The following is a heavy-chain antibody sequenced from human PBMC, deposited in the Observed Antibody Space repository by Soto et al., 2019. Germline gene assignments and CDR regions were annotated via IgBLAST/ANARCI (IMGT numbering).Heavy chain of an antibody. V-gene: IGHV3-7*05. CDR2: INLDGSEK. Sequence: EVQLVESGGGLVQPGGSLRLSCAASGFTFRTYWLSWVRQVPGKGLEWVANINLDGSEKHYVDSVKGRFTISRDNARNSLYLQMSSLRAEDTALYYWARDGSTSWYSYDYHGMDVWGQGTTVTVSS. D-gene: IGHD5-18*01. J-gene: IGHJ6*02. CDR3: ARDGSTSWYSYDYHGMDV. CDR1: GFTFRTYW.